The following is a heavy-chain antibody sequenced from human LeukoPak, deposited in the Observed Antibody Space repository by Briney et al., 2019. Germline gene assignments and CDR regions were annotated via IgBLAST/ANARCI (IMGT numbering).Heavy chain of an antibody. J-gene: IGHJ4*02. D-gene: IGHD6-13*01. CDR2: IKQDGSEK. V-gene: IGHV3-7*03. CDR3: ASGIAAADPYYFDY. Sequence: PGGSLRLSCAASGFTFSGYWMSWVRQAPGKGLEGVANIKQDGSEKYYVDSVKGRFTISRDNAKNSLYLQMNSLRAEDTAVYYCASGIAAADPYYFDYWGQGTLVTVSS. CDR1: GFTFSGYW.